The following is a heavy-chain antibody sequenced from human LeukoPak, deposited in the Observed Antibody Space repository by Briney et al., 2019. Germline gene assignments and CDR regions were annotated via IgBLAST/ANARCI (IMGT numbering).Heavy chain of an antibody. V-gene: IGHV4-39*07. D-gene: IGHD3-16*02. J-gene: IGHJ4*02. CDR2: IYYSGST. CDR3: ASSPLYVWGSYRLNPYFDY. CDR1: GGSISSSSYY. Sequence: PSETLSLTCTVSGGSISSSSYYWGWIRQPPGKGLEWIGSIYYSGSTYYNPSLKSRVTISVDTSKNQFSLKLSSVTAADTAVYYCASSPLYVWGSYRLNPYFDYWGQGTLVTVSS.